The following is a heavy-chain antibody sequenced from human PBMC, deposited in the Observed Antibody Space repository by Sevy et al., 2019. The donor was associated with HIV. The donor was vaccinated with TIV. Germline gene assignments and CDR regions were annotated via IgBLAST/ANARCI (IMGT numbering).Heavy chain of an antibody. Sequence: GGSLRLSCAASGFSVGSYSMNWVRQAPGKGLEWVSFISFTTNNTYYVDSVKGRFTISRDNAKNSVYLQMSSLRAEDTAVYYCSSGGGYWGQGTLVTVSS. CDR3: SSGGGY. J-gene: IGHJ4*02. D-gene: IGHD3-16*01. CDR1: GFSVGSYS. V-gene: IGHV3-21*01. CDR2: ISFTTNNT.